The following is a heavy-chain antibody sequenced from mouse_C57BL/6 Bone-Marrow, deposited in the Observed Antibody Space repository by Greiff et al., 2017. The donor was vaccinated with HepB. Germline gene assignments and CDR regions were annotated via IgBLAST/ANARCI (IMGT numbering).Heavy chain of an antibody. D-gene: IGHD2-1*01. CDR3: TRDALLFLDY. V-gene: IGHV5-9-1*02. Sequence: EVKVVESGEGLVKPGGSLKLSCAASGFTFSSYAMSWVRQTPAKRLEWVAYISSGGDYIYYADTVKGRFTISRDNARNTLYLQRSSLKSEDTAMYYCTRDALLFLDYWGQGTSVTVSS. J-gene: IGHJ4*01. CDR1: GFTFSSYA. CDR2: ISSGGDYI.